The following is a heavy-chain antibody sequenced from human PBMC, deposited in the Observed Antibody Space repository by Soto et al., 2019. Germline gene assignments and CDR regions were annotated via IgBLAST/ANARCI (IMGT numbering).Heavy chain of an antibody. Sequence: SETLSLTCTVSGGSISSGGYYWSWIRQHPGKGLEWIGYIYYSGSTYYNPSLKSRVTISVDTSKNQFSLKPSSVTAADTAVYYCARSATTAYYYYYMDVWGKGTTVTVSS. D-gene: IGHD2-15*01. V-gene: IGHV4-31*03. CDR2: IYYSGST. J-gene: IGHJ6*03. CDR1: GGSISSGGYY. CDR3: ARSATTAYYYYYMDV.